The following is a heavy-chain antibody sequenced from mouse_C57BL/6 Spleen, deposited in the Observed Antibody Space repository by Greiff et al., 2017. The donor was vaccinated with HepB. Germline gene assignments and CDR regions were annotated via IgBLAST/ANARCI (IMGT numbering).Heavy chain of an antibody. Sequence: VQLQQSGAELVRPGASVKLSCTASGFNIKDDYMHWVKQRPEQGLEWIGWIDPENGDTEYASKFQGKATITADTSSNTAYLQLSSLTSEDTAVYCCTTDTMVSGYWGQGTTLTVSA. CDR2: IDPENGDT. J-gene: IGHJ2*01. D-gene: IGHD2-2*01. V-gene: IGHV14-4*01. CDR3: TTDTMVSGY. CDR1: GFNIKDDY.